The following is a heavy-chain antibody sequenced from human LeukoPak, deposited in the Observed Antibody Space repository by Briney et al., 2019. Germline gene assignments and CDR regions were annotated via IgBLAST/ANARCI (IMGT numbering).Heavy chain of an antibody. V-gene: IGHV3-66*01. CDR1: AFTVSSKY. CDR3: ARLNFGDDY. Sequence: GGSLRLSCAASAFTVSSKYINWVRQAPGKGLEWVSLIYGSTSADYADSVKGRLTISRDNSMNTVYLQMNSLRAEDTAIYYCARLNFGDDYWGQGTLVAVSS. D-gene: IGHD4-17*01. CDR2: IYGSTSA. J-gene: IGHJ4*02.